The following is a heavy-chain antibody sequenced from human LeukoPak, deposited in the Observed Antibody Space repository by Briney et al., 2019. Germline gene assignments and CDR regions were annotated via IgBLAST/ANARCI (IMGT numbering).Heavy chain of an antibody. V-gene: IGHV1-2*02. CDR2: INPNTGGT. CDR3: ARSSGDFASDY. D-gene: IGHD2-21*02. CDR1: GYTLTDYY. J-gene: IGHJ4*02. Sequence: GASVKVSCKASGYTLTDYYIHWVRQAPGQGLEWLGWINPNTGGTNYAPKFQGRVTVTRDTSINTAYMELYRLRSDDTAVYYCARSSGDFASDYWGQGTLVTVSS.